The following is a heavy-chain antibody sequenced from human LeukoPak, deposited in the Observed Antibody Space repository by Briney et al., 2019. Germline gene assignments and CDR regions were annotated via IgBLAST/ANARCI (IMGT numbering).Heavy chain of an antibody. CDR1: GFIFRNYA. V-gene: IGHV3-23*01. CDR2: ITGSGDIT. J-gene: IGHJ4*02. D-gene: IGHD3-9*01. CDR3: AKWGDFDILTGYYVPDF. Sequence: PGASLRLSCAASGFIFRNYAMSWVRQAPGKRLEWVSAITGSGDITYYADSVKGRFTISRDNSKNTLYVEMNTLRAEDTAVYYCAKWGDFDILTGYYVPDFWGQGTLVTASS.